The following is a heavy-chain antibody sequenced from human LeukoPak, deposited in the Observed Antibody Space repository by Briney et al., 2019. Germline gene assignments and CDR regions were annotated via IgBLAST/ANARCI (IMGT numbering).Heavy chain of an antibody. V-gene: IGHV3-7*04. CDR2: IKQDGSEK. CDR3: ARDEHQYYSESSGRFDY. CDR1: GFTFSFDW. Sequence: GGSLRLSCVASGFTFSFDWMGWVRQAPGKGREWVANIKQDGSEKYYVDSVKGRFTISRDNAKNSLYLQMNSLRAEDTAVYYCARDEHQYYSESSGRFDYWGQGTLVTVSS. J-gene: IGHJ4*02. D-gene: IGHD3-22*01.